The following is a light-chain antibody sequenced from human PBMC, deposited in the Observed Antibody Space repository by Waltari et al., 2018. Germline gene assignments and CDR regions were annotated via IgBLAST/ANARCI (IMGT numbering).Light chain of an antibody. Sequence: DIQMTQSPSSLSASVGDRVTITCRASQSISIYLNWYQQKPGKAPKLLIYSASSLQSGVPSRFSGSGSGADFTLTISSLQPEDVATYYCQKSSSTPPWTFGQGTKVEIK. J-gene: IGKJ1*01. CDR1: QSISIY. CDR2: SAS. CDR3: QKSSSTPPWT. V-gene: IGKV1-39*01.